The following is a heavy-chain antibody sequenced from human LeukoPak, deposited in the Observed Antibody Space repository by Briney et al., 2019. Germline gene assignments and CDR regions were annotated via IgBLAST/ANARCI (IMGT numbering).Heavy chain of an antibody. CDR2: INPNSGGT. Sequence: VASVKVSCKASGYTFTGYYMHWVRQAPGQGLEWMGWINPNSGGTNYAQKFQGRVTMTRDTSISTAYMELSRLRSDDTAVYYCARDQGIPTYYYDMDVWGQGTTVTVSS. V-gene: IGHV1-2*02. CDR3: ARDQGIPTYYYDMDV. J-gene: IGHJ6*02. CDR1: GYTFTGYY.